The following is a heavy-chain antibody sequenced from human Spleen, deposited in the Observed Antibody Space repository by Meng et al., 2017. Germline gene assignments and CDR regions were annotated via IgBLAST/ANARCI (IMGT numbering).Heavy chain of an antibody. CDR1: GGTLSTYT. V-gene: IGHV1-69*13. D-gene: IGHD2-2*01. J-gene: IGHJ4*02. CDR3: ARKAGNCISTTCYSLDY. Sequence: SVKVSCKASGGTLSTYTISWVRQAPGQGLEWMGGINAVFGTTNYAQKFQDRVTITSDESTSTVYMELTRLTSEDTAVYFCARKAGNCISTTCYSLDYWGQGTLVTVSS. CDR2: INAVFGTT.